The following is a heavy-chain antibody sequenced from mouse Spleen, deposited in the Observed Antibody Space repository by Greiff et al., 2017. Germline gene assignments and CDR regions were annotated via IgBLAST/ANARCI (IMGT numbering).Heavy chain of an antibody. J-gene: IGHJ4*01. D-gene: IGHD4-1*01. V-gene: IGHV1-82*01. CDR2: IYPGDGDT. CDR3: GANWAMDY. Sequence: QVQLKESGPELVKPGASVKISCKASGYAFRSSWMNWVKQRPGKGLEWIGRIYPGDGDTNYNGKFTGKATLTADKSSSTAYMQLSSLRSEDSAVYFCGANWAMDYWGQGTSVNVSS. CDR1: GYAFRSSW.